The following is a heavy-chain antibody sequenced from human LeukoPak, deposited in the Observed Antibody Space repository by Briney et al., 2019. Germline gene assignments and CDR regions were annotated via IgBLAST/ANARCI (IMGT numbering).Heavy chain of an antibody. CDR1: GYTFTGYY. CDR2: INPNSGGT. CDR3: AREIRLVGSSGTSGY. J-gene: IGHJ4*02. V-gene: IGHV1-2*02. Sequence: GASVKVSCKASGYTFTGYYMHWVRQAPGQGLEWMGWINPNSGGTNYAQKFQGRVTMTRDTSISTAYMELSRLRSDDTAVYYCAREIRLVGSSGTSGYWGQGTLVTVSS. D-gene: IGHD6-19*01.